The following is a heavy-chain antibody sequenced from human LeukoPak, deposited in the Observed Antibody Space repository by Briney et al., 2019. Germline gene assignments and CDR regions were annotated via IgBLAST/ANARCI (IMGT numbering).Heavy chain of an antibody. CDR1: GYTFTGYY. V-gene: IGHV1-2*02. D-gene: IGHD6-19*01. CDR3: ARVPISSGWSSGQSYYFDY. CDR2: INPNSGGT. Sequence: ASVKVSCKASGYTFTGYYMHWVRQPPGQGLELMGWINPNSGGTNYAQKFQGRVTMTRDTAISTAYMELSRLRSDDTAVYYCARVPISSGWSSGQSYYFDYWGQGTLVTVSS. J-gene: IGHJ4*02.